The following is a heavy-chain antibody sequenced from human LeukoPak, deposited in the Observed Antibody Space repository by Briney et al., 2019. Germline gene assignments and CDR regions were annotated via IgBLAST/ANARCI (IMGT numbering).Heavy chain of an antibody. Sequence: SQTLSLTCTVSGGSISSGGYYWSWIRQHPGKGLEWIGYISYSGSTYYNPFLKSRVTISVDTSENQFSLELSSVTAADTAVYYCAREAGYNYGQYYFDCWGQGTLVTVSS. CDR2: ISYSGST. D-gene: IGHD5-18*01. V-gene: IGHV4-31*03. CDR1: GGSISSGGYY. J-gene: IGHJ4*02. CDR3: AREAGYNYGQYYFDC.